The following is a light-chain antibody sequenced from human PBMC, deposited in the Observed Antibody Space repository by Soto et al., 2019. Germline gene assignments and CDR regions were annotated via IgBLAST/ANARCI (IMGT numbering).Light chain of an antibody. Sequence: QSALTQPASVSGSPGQSITISCTGTSSDVGGYKYVSWYQHHPGKAPKLLIYDVSNRPSGGSNRFSGSKSGNTASLTISGLQAEDEADYYCSSYTSSGSHVVFGGGTKVTVL. V-gene: IGLV2-14*03. J-gene: IGLJ2*01. CDR2: DVS. CDR3: SSYTSSGSHVV. CDR1: SSDVGGYKY.